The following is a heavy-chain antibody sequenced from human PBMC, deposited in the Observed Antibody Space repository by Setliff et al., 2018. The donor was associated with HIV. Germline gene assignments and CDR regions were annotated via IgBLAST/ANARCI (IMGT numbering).Heavy chain of an antibody. D-gene: IGHD3-10*01. Sequence: SETLSLTCTVSGDGISSWQWSWIRQPPGKALEWIGYAYYSGSTNYNPSLNSRVTMSVDTSKNQFSLKLNSMTAADTAVYYCARGLDYGSGSFSSQRRSHSFPRWGQGTLVTVSS. V-gene: IGHV4-59*12. CDR1: GDGISSWQ. J-gene: IGHJ4*02. CDR3: ARGLDYGSGSFSSQRRSHSFPR. CDR2: AYYSGST.